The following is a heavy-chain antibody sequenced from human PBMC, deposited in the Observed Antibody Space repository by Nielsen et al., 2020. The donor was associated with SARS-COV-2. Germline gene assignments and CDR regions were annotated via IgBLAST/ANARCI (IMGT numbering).Heavy chain of an antibody. Sequence: SETLSLTCAVYGWSFSGYYWSWFRQPPGKGLERIGEINDSGSTNYNPSLKSRGTISVDTSKNQFSLNLNSVTAADTAVYYCARGGASPGYWGQGTLVTVSS. CDR3: ARGGASPGY. CDR2: INDSGST. D-gene: IGHD3-16*01. V-gene: IGHV4-34*01. CDR1: GWSFSGYY. J-gene: IGHJ4*02.